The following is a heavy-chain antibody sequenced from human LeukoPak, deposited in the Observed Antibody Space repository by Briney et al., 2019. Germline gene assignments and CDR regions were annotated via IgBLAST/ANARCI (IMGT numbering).Heavy chain of an antibody. CDR3: ARATMVRGVIEIQDYYYYGMDV. CDR1: GDSVSSNSAA. CDR2: TYYRSKWYN. D-gene: IGHD3-10*01. J-gene: IGHJ6*02. V-gene: IGHV6-1*01. Sequence: SQTLSLTCAISGDSVSSNSAAWNWIRQSPSRGLEWLGRTYYRSKWYNDYVVSVKSRITINPDTSKNQFSLQLNSVTPEDTAVYYCARATMVRGVIEIQDYYYYGMDVWGQGTTVTVSS.